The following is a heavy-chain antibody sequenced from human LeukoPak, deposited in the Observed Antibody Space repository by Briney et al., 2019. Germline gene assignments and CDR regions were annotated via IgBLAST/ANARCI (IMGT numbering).Heavy chain of an antibody. D-gene: IGHD3-16*01. Sequence: PSQTLSLTCAVSGGSISSGGYSWSWIRQPPGKGLEWIGYIYHSGSTYYNPSLKSRVTISVDWYKSQFSLKMRSVTAADTAVYYCARHVGKWGWDYWGQGTLVTVSS. V-gene: IGHV4-30-2*01. CDR2: IYHSGST. J-gene: IGHJ4*02. CDR1: GGSISSGGYS. CDR3: ARHVGKWGWDY.